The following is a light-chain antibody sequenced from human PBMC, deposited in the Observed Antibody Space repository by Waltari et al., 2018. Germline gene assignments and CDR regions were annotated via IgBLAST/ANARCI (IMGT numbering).Light chain of an antibody. V-gene: IGLV1-47*01. CDR1: SSNIGANS. CDR3: AAWDDSLSGRV. Sequence: QSVLTQPPSASGTPGLRVPISCSGSSSNIGANSVTWYQQLPGPAPQLLTYKDDQRPAGVPDRFSGSKSGTSASLAISGLRSADEADYYCAAWDDSLSGRVFGGGTKLTVL. J-gene: IGLJ3*02. CDR2: KDD.